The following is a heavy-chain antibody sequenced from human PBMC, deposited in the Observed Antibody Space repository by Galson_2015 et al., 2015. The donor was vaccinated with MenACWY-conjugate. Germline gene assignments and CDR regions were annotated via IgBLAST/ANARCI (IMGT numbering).Heavy chain of an antibody. CDR1: GFAFSSYG. D-gene: IGHD6-19*01. J-gene: IGHJ4*02. CDR2: ISGSDGRR. CDR3: AKVRLVGATSLPYLDY. Sequence: SLRLSCAASGFAFSSYGMHWVRQAPGKGLEWVSAISGSDGRRYYADSVKGRFTISRDNSKNTLYLQMNSLRAEDTAVYYCAKVRLVGATSLPYLDYWGQGTLVTVSS. V-gene: IGHV3-23*01.